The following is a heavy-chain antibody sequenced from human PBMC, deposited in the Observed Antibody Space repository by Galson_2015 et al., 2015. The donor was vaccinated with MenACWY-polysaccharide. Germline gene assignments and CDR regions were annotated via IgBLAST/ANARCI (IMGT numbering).Heavy chain of an antibody. D-gene: IGHD2-2*01. CDR2: INPNNGGT. CDR1: GYTFIGYY. J-gene: IGHJ4*02. Sequence: SVKVSCKASGYTFIGYYMHWVRQAPGQGLEWMGWINPNNGGTDFARKFRGRITMTRDTSISTAYMELNRLTSDDTAVYYCAREQVSRSLDYWGQGTLVPVSS. CDR3: AREQVSRSLDY. V-gene: IGHV1-2*02.